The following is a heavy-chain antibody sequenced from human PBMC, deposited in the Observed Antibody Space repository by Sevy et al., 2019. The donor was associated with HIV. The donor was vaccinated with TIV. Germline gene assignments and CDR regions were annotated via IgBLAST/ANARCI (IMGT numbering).Heavy chain of an antibody. CDR2: ITYSSSST. Sequence: GGSLRLSCAASGFTFSSYAMSWVRQAPGKGLKWVSVITYSSSSTYYADSVKGRFTISRDNSKNTLYLQLNSLRAEDTAVYYCAKDRVSGSYYTGDFDYWGQRTLVTVSS. CDR1: GFTFSSYA. V-gene: IGHV3-23*01. D-gene: IGHD3-10*01. CDR3: AKDRVSGSYYTGDFDY. J-gene: IGHJ4*02.